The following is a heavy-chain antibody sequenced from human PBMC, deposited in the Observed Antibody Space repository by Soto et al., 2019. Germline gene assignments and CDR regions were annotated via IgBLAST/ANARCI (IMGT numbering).Heavy chain of an antibody. J-gene: IGHJ4*02. CDR3: AKIHHWWSLRSDY. D-gene: IGHD3-16*01. V-gene: IGHV3-23*01. CDR1: GFTFSYCA. Sequence: EVHLLESGGGLVQPGGSLRLSCTASGFTFSYCAMTWVRQTPGKGLEWVSTITGSGDRTSYSDSVEGRVTISRDNSNNALYLQTNSLRVEDTALYYCAKIHHWWSLRSDYFGLGTLVTVSS. CDR2: ITGSGDRT.